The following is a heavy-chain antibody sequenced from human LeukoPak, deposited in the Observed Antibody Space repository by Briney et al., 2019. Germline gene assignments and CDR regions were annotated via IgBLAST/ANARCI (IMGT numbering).Heavy chain of an antibody. CDR2: ISSSSSYI. CDR1: GFTFSSYS. Sequence: GGSLRLSCAASGFTFSSYSMNWGRQAPGKGLEWVSSISSSSSYIYYADSVKGRFTISRDNAKNSLYLQMNSLRAEDTAVYYCARDKGIYDFWSGYYWYWGQGTLVTVSS. CDR3: ARDKGIYDFWSGYYWY. J-gene: IGHJ4*02. V-gene: IGHV3-21*01. D-gene: IGHD3-3*01.